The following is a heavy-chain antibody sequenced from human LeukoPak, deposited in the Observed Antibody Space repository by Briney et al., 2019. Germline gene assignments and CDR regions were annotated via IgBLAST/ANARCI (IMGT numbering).Heavy chain of an antibody. CDR1: GFTFDDYA. J-gene: IGHJ3*02. CDR3: AKARGWFGELSGAFDI. Sequence: HSGGSLRLSCAASGFTFDDYAMHWVRQAPGKGLEWVSGISWNSGSIGYADSVKGRFTISRDNAKNSLYLQMNSLRAEDTALYYCAKARGWFGELSGAFDIWGQGTMVTVSS. V-gene: IGHV3-9*01. D-gene: IGHD3-10*01. CDR2: ISWNSGSI.